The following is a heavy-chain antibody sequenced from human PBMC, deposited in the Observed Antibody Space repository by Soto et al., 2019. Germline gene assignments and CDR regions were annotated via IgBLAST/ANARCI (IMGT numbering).Heavy chain of an antibody. V-gene: IGHV4-31*03. Sequence: PSETLSLTCTVSGGSVSSRGYYWTWIRQHPGKGLEWIGYIYYSGITSYSPSLKSRVSISIDTSKNQFSLNLNSVAAADTAVYYCARFSVGHYNSSGYYFVDLWGQGTLVTVSS. D-gene: IGHD3-22*01. CDR1: GGSVSSRGYY. J-gene: IGHJ5*02. CDR2: IYYSGIT. CDR3: ARFSVGHYNSSGYYFVDL.